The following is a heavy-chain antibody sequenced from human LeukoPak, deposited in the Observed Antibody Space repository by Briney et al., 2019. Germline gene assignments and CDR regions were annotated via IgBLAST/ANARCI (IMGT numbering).Heavy chain of an antibody. Sequence: GGSLRLSCAASGFTFSSYAMSWVRQAPGKGLEWVSAISGSGGSTYYADSVKGRFTISRDNSKNTLYLQMNSLRAEDTAVYYCAAQRRVRGVRGWSFDYWGQGTLVTVSS. CDR1: GFTFSSYA. CDR2: ISGSGGST. D-gene: IGHD3-10*01. J-gene: IGHJ4*02. V-gene: IGHV3-23*01. CDR3: AAQRRVRGVRGWSFDY.